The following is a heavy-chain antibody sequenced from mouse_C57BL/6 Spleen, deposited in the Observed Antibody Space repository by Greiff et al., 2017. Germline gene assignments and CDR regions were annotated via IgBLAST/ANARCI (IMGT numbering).Heavy chain of an antibody. J-gene: IGHJ2*01. Sequence: QVQLQQPGAELVKPGASVKLSCKASGYTFTSYWMQWVKQRPGQGLEWIGEIDPSDSYTNYNQKFKGKATLTVDTSSSTAYMQLSSLASEDSAVYYYASSTSRHFDDWGQGTTLTVSS. CDR1: GYTFTSYW. CDR3: ASSTSRHFDD. D-gene: IGHD3-3*01. V-gene: IGHV1-50*01. CDR2: IDPSDSYT.